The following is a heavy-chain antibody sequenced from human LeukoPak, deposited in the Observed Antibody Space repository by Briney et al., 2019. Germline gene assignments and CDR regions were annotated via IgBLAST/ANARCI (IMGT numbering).Heavy chain of an antibody. CDR1: GYTFTGYY. V-gene: IGHV1-2*02. D-gene: IGHD2-15*01. J-gene: IGHJ4*02. Sequence: ASVKVSCKASGYTFTGYYMHGVRQAPGQGLKWMGWINPNSGGTNYAQKFQGRVTMTRDTSISTAYMELSRLRSDDTAVYYCARGVVVVAAIDYWGQGTLVTVSS. CDR2: INPNSGGT. CDR3: ARGVVVVAAIDY.